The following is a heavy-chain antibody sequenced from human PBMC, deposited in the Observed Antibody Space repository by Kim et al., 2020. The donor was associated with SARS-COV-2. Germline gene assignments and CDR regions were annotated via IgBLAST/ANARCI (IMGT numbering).Heavy chain of an antibody. J-gene: IGHJ6*02. CDR1: GGSISSYY. Sequence: SETLSLTCTVSGGSISSYYWSWIRQPPGKGLEWIGYIYYSGSTNYNPSLKSRVTISVDTSKNQFSLKLSSVTAADTAVYYCARGACLGKYGSGSYCYGMDVWGQGTTVTVSS. D-gene: IGHD3-10*01. CDR3: ARGACLGKYGSGSYCYGMDV. V-gene: IGHV4-59*01. CDR2: IYYSGST.